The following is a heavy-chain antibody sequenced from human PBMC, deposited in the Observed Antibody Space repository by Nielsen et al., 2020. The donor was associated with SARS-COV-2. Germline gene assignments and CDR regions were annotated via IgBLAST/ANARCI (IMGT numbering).Heavy chain of an antibody. CDR2: IYYSGST. CDR3: ARNYGLTIFGVVIQYYFDY. Sequence: SETLSLTCTVSGGSISSYYWGWIRQPPGKGLEWIGSIYYSGSTYYNPSLKSRVTISVDTSKNQFSLKLSSVTAADTAVYYCARNYGLTIFGVVIQYYFDYWGQGTLVTVSS. CDR1: GGSISSYY. J-gene: IGHJ4*02. V-gene: IGHV4-39*01. D-gene: IGHD3-3*01.